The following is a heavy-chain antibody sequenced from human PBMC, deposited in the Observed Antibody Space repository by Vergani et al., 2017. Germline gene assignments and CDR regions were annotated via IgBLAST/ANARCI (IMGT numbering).Heavy chain of an antibody. CDR2: IYYSGST. D-gene: IGHD2/OR15-2a*01. CDR1: GGSISSGGYY. CDR3: ASPWQNNYFDD. V-gene: IGHV4-31*03. Sequence: QVQLQESGPGLVKPSQTLTLTCTVSGGSISSGGYYWNWIRQHPGKGLEWIGYIYYSGSTYYNPSLKSRVTISVDTSTNQFSLKLSSVTAADTAVYYCASPWQNNYFDDWGQGTLVTVSS. J-gene: IGHJ4*02.